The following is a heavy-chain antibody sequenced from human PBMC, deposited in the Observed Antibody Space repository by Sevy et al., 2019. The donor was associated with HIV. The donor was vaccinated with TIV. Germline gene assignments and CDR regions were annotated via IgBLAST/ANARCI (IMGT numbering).Heavy chain of an antibody. Sequence: SETLSLTCSVSGDSITSSSYYWGWIRQPPGKGLEWIGIIYYRGNTYYSPSLMSRVTIFVDTSKNHFSLKLTSVTAAATAFYYCARRAYGSSHYFDYWGQGTLVTVSS. V-gene: IGHV4-39*02. CDR1: GDSITSSSYY. J-gene: IGHJ4*02. D-gene: IGHD6-13*01. CDR2: IYYRGNT. CDR3: ARRAYGSSHYFDY.